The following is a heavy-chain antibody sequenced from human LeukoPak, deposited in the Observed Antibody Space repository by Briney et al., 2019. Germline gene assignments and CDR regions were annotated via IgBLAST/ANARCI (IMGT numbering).Heavy chain of an antibody. CDR1: GDSVSSNSVA. V-gene: IGHV6-1*01. CDR3: ARTDYSSSWSPWGFDP. Sequence: SQTLSLTCAISGDSVSSNSVAWNWIRQSPSRGLEWLGRTYYRSKWYNDFAASVKSRITIKPDTSKNQFSLQLNSVTPEDTAVYYCARTDYSSSWSPWGFDPWGQGTLVTVSS. D-gene: IGHD6-6*01. J-gene: IGHJ5*02. CDR2: TYYRSKWYN.